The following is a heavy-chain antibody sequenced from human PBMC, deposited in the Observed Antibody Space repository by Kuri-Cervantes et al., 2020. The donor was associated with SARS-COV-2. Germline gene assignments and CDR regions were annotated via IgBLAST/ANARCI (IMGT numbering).Heavy chain of an antibody. J-gene: IGHJ5*01. CDR1: GGSISSSSYY. CDR3: SRLAGCSGCTCYWGGFDS. CDR2: IYYSGST. V-gene: IGHV4-39*01. Sequence: SETLSLTCTVSGGSISSSSYYWGWIRQPPGKGLEWIGSIYYSGSTYYNPSLKSRVTISVDTSKNQFSLKLSSVTAADTAVYYCSRLAGCSGCTCYWGGFDSWGQGTLVTVSS. D-gene: IGHD2-15*01.